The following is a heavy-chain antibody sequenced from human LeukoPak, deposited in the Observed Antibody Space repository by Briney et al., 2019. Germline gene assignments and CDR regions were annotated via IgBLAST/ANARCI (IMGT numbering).Heavy chain of an antibody. CDR3: AAHSGSYWAARRDY. J-gene: IGHJ4*02. CDR2: ISSSGSTI. Sequence: GGSLRLSCAASGFTFSSYEMNWVRQAPGKGLEWVSYISSSGSTIYYADSVKGRFTISRDNAKNSLYLQMNSLRAEDTAVYYCAAHSGSYWAARRDYWGQGTLVTVSS. V-gene: IGHV3-48*03. D-gene: IGHD1-26*01. CDR1: GFTFSSYE.